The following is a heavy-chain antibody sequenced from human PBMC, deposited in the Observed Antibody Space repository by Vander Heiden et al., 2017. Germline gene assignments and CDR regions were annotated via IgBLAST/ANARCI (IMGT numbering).Heavy chain of an antibody. D-gene: IGHD3-22*01. J-gene: IGHJ4*02. CDR3: AKGRYYYDSSGYHLGY. V-gene: IGHV3-30*18. CDR1: GFTFSSYG. CDR2: ISYDGSNK. Sequence: QVHLVESGGGVVQPGRSLRLSCAASGFTFSSYGMHWVRQAPGKGLEWVAVISYDGSNKYYADSVKGRFTISRDNSKNTLYLQMNSLRAEDTAVYYCAKGRYYYDSSGYHLGYWGQGTLVTVSS.